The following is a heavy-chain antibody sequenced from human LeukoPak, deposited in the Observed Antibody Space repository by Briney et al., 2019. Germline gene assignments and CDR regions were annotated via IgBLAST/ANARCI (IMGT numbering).Heavy chain of an antibody. CDR2: MNPNSGNT. CDR1: GYTFTSYD. J-gene: IGHJ4*02. Sequence: ASVKVSCKASGYTFTSYDINWVRQATGRGLEWMGWMNPNSGNTGYAQKFQGRVTITRNTSISTAYMELSSLRSEDTAVYYCARSRSRYGPQDFFDYWGQGTLVTVSS. V-gene: IGHV1-8*03. CDR3: ARSRSRYGPQDFFDY. D-gene: IGHD3-3*01.